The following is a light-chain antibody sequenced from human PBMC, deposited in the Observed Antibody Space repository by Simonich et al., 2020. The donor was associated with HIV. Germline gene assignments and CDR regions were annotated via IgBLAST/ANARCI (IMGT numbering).Light chain of an antibody. Sequence: QSALTQPASVSGSPGQSITISCTGTSSDVGGYNYVSWYQKHPGKGPKPMIYDVSKPPSGVSNRFSGSKSGNTASLTISGLQAEDEADYYCSSYTSSSTLVFGGGTKLTVL. V-gene: IGLV2-14*01. CDR3: SSYTSSSTLV. CDR2: DVS. CDR1: SSDVGGYNY. J-gene: IGLJ3*02.